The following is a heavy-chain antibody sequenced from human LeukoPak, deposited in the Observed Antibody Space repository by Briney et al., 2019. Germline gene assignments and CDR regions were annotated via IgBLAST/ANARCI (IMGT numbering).Heavy chain of an antibody. CDR2: INGNSHYT. CDR1: GFTSGTSW. CDR3: AKQRATGAGTDTRYFDY. V-gene: IGHV3-23*01. Sequence: GGSLRLSCAASGFTSGTSWMSWVRQAPGKGLEWVSAINGNSHYTYHADSVTGRFTISRDNSKNTLYLQMHSLRTGDTAVYYCAKQRATGAGTDTRYFDYRGQGSLVTVSS. D-gene: IGHD1-1*01. J-gene: IGHJ4*02.